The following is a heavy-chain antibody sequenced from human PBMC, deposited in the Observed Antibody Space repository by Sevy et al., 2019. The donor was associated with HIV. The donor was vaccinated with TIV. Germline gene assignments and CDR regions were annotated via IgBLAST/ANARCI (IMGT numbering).Heavy chain of an antibody. CDR1: GYTFTNYW. CDR2: IYPGDSDT. J-gene: IGHJ4*02. Sequence: GESLKISCKGSGYTFTNYWIGWVRQMPGKGLEWMGIIYPGDSDTRYSPSFQGQVTISADKSISTAYLQWSSLKASDTAIYYGVRHPGVATLYFDYWGQGILVTVSS. V-gene: IGHV5-51*01. D-gene: IGHD5-12*01. CDR3: VRHPGVATLYFDY.